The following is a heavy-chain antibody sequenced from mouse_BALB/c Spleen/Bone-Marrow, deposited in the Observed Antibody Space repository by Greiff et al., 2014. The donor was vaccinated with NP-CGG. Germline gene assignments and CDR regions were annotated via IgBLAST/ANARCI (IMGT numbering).Heavy chain of an antibody. CDR1: GYTFTDYA. J-gene: IGHJ3*01. Sequence: QVQLQQPGPELVRPGVSMKISCKGSGYTFTDYAMHWVKQSHAKSLEWIGVISTYSGNTNYNQKFKGKATMTVDNSSSTAYLEXXRLXXXXSASYYCASPIYYGNYEGFAYWGQGTLVTVSA. CDR3: ASPIYYGNYEGFAY. CDR2: ISTYSGNT. V-gene: IGHV1-67*01. D-gene: IGHD2-1*01.